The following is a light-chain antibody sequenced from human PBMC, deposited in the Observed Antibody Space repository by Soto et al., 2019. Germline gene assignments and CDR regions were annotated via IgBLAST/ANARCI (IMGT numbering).Light chain of an antibody. Sequence: DIQMTQSPSSLSASLGDRVTITCRASRTIDNYLNWYQQKPGRAPELLVYATSSLQSGVPSRFTGGGSGTHFTLTISGLQPEDFATYFCQQSYNTPITFGEGTRLVIK. J-gene: IGKJ5*01. CDR1: RTIDNY. CDR3: QQSYNTPIT. V-gene: IGKV1-39*01. CDR2: ATS.